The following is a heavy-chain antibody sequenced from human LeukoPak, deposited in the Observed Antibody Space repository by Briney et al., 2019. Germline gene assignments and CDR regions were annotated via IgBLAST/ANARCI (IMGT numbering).Heavy chain of an antibody. Sequence: GGSLRLSCAASGFTFSDYAIHWVRQAPGKGLEWVGFIRYDGSNNYHADSVKGRFTISRDNSNNMVYLQMNSLRSEDTAVYYCAKDKGLISGKYYFDYWGQGALVTVPS. D-gene: IGHD1-26*01. CDR2: IRYDGSNN. CDR1: GFTFSDYA. CDR3: AKDKGLISGKYYFDY. V-gene: IGHV3-30*02. J-gene: IGHJ4*02.